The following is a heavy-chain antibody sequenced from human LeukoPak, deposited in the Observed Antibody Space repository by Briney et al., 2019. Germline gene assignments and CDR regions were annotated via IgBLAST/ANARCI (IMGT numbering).Heavy chain of an antibody. J-gene: IGHJ4*02. D-gene: IGHD5-18*01. CDR3: ARAGGYSQGGLDY. Sequence: GGSLRLSCAASGFTFSSYAMHWVRQAPGKGLEWVAVISYDGSNKYYADSVKGRFTISRDNSKNTLYLQMNSLRAEDTAVYYCARAGGYSQGGLDYWGQGTLVTVSS. CDR2: ISYDGSNK. CDR1: GFTFSSYA. V-gene: IGHV3-30-3*01.